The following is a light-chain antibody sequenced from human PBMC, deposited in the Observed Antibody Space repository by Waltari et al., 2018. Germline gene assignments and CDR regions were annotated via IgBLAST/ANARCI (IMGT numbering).Light chain of an antibody. V-gene: IGKV3-20*01. CDR1: QSVRSSY. CDR3: QQYGNSPWT. CDR2: DAS. Sequence: EIVLTQSPGTLSLSPGERATLSCRASQSVRSSYLAWYQQKPGQAPRSLIHDASRRATGIPDRFSGSGSGTDFTLTITGLEPEDFAVYYCQQYGNSPWTFAQGTKVEIK. J-gene: IGKJ1*01.